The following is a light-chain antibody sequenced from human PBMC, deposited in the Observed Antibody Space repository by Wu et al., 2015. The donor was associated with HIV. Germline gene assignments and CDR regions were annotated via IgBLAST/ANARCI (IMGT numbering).Light chain of an antibody. CDR1: QSVSSNY. CDR3: QQYGSSPRT. V-gene: IGKV3-20*01. CDR2: GAS. Sequence: EIALTQSPGTLSLSPGERATLSCRASQSVSSNYLAWYQQKSGQAPRLLIYGASSTATGIPDRFTGSGSGTDFTLTISRLEPEDFAVYYCQQYGSSPRTFGQGTRVEIK. J-gene: IGKJ1*01.